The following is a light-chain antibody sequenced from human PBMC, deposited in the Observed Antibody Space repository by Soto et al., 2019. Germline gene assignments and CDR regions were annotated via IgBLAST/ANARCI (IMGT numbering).Light chain of an antibody. CDR3: QQYGSSSWT. CDR2: GAS. CDR1: QSVSSSY. Sequence: EIVVTQSPGTLSLSPGERATLSCRASQSVSSSYLAWYQQKPGQAPRLLIYGASSRATGIPDRFSGSGSGTDFTLTISRLEPEDFAVYYCQQYGSSSWTFGHGTKV. V-gene: IGKV3-20*01. J-gene: IGKJ1*01.